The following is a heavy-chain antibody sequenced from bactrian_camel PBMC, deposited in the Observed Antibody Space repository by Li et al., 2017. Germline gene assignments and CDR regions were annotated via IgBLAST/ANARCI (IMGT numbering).Heavy chain of an antibody. V-gene: IGHV3S63*01. D-gene: IGHD2*01. Sequence: ASGFTFDDHDMGWFRQAHGDGCELVSTISSERSTYYADSVKGRFTISRDNDKKAVYLEMNRLKPEDTGVYYCAAGRLSDRCFFFNDTATTEIYT. CDR1: GFTFDDHD. CDR2: ISSERST.